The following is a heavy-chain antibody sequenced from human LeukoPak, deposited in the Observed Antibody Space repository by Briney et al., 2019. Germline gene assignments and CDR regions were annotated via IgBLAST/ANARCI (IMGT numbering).Heavy chain of an antibody. V-gene: IGHV1-69*05. D-gene: IGHD3-22*01. J-gene: IGHJ4*02. CDR2: IIPIFGTA. CDR1: GGTFSSYA. Sequence: SVKVSCKASGGTFSSYAISWVRQAPGQGLEWRGRIIPIFGTANYAQKFQGRVTITTDESTSTAYMELSSLRSEDTAVYYCARKDHDSSGYYYYYRGQGTLVTVSS. CDR3: ARKDHDSSGYYYYY.